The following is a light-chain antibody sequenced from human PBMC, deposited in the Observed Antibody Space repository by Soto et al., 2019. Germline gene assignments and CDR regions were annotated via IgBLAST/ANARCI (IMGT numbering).Light chain of an antibody. CDR2: RDS. V-gene: IGLV3-9*01. Sequence: SYELTQPLSVSVALGQTARITCGGNYIGSKNAHWYQQKPGQAPLLVIYRDSNRPSGIPERFSGSNSGNTATLTISRAQAGDEADYYCQVWDGNTVGFGGGTKLTVL. CDR3: QVWDGNTVG. CDR1: YIGSKN. J-gene: IGLJ2*01.